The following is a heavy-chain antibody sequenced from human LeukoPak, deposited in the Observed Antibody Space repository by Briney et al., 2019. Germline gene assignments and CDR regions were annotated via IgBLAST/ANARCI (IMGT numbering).Heavy chain of an antibody. CDR1: GLTFSTYN. CDR3: AKDRAGSWAIDY. CDR2: ISYDGSNK. D-gene: IGHD6-13*01. Sequence: GGSLTLSCTASGLTFSTYNMHWVRQAPGKGLEWVADISYDGSNKYCAHSVKGRFTISRDDSKNTLYLEMNSLNAEDTAVYYCAKDRAGSWAIDYWGQGTLVTVSS. J-gene: IGHJ4*02. V-gene: IGHV3-30*18.